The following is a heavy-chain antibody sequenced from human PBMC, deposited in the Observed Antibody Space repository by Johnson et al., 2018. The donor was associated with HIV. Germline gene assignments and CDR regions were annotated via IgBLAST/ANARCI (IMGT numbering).Heavy chain of an antibody. D-gene: IGHD3-3*01. CDR1: GFTFSSYG. V-gene: IGHV3-30*03. Sequence: QMQLVESGGGVVQPGGSLRLSCAASGFTFSSYGMHWVRQVPGKGLEWVAVISYDGSEKYYVDSVKGRFTISRDNTQNSLYVQMNSLRAEDTAVYYCARGFVSPRGSLSWGPKVTRNDAFDL. J-gene: IGHJ3*01. CDR3: ARGFVSPRGSLSWGPKVTRNDAFDL. CDR2: ISYDGSEK.